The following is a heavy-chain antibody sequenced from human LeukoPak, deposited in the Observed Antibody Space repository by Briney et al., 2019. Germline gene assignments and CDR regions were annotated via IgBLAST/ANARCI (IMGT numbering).Heavy chain of an antibody. CDR3: ARGVSGGFDY. J-gene: IGHJ4*02. D-gene: IGHD6-13*01. CDR2: INTDGSTT. V-gene: IGHV3-74*01. CDR1: GLTFSRYW. Sequence: GGSLRLSCAASGLTFSRYWMNWVRQAPGKGLVWVSRINTDGSTTSYADSVRGRFTISRDNAKNTLYVQMSSLRVEDTAVYYCARGVSGGFDYGGQGTLVTVSS.